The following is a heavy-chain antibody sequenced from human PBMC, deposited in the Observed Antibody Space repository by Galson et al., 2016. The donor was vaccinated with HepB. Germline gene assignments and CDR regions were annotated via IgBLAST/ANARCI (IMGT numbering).Heavy chain of an antibody. Sequence: KVSXKASXXXFSSYTXSWVRXAPGQGLEXXXGIIPMVGIPKYAQKFQGRVTITADPFTSKVYMELSSLGSEDTAVYYCAXEASPXXRSSWVXWGWGTL. CDR1: XXXFSSYT. J-gene: IGHJ1*01. V-gene: IGHV1-69*02. D-gene: IGHD6-13*01. CDR2: IIPMVGIP. CDR3: AXEASPXXRSSWVX.